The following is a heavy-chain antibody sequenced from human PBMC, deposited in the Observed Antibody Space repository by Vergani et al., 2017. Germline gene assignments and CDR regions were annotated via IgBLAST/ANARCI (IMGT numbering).Heavy chain of an antibody. CDR1: GGTFSSYT. CDR2: IIPILGTA. D-gene: IGHD3-22*01. J-gene: IGHJ4*02. CDR3: AREFGYYDSSGYYYAYFDY. V-gene: IGHV1-69*11. Sequence: QVQLVQSGAEVKKPGSSVKVSCKASGGTFSSYTISWVRQAPGQGLEWMGRIIPILGTANYAQKFQGRVTITADESTSTAYMELRSLRSDDTAVYYCAREFGYYDSSGYYYAYFDYWGQGTLVTVSS.